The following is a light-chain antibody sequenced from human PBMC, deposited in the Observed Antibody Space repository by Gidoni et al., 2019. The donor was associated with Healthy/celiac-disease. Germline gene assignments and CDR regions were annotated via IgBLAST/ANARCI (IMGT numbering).Light chain of an antibody. CDR3: QQRSNWLRT. CDR1: QSVSSY. Sequence: EIVLTQSPATLSLCPGERATLSCRASQSVSSYLAWYQQKPGQAPRLLIYDAANRAPGIPARFSGSGSGTDFTLTISSLEPEDFAVYYCQQRSNWLRTFGQGTKVEIK. V-gene: IGKV3-11*01. CDR2: DAA. J-gene: IGKJ1*01.